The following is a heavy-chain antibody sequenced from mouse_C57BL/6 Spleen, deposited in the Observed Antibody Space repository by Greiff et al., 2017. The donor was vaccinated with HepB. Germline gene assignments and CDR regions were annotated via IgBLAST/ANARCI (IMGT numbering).Heavy chain of an antibody. D-gene: IGHD6-1*01. CDR2: SYPGDGDT. J-gene: IGHJ4*01. V-gene: IGHV1-82*01. CDR3: ARDSGYAMDY. CDR1: GYAFSSSW. Sequence: VQLQQSGPELVKPGASVKISCKASGYAFSSSWMNWVKQRPGKGLEWIGRSYPGDGDTNYNGKFKGKATLTADKSSSTAYMQLSSLTSEDSAVYFCARDSGYAMDYWGQGTSVTVSS.